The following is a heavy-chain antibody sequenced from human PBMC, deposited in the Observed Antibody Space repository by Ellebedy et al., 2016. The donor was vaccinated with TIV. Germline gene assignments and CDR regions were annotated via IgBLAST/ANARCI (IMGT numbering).Heavy chain of an antibody. CDR2: VWFDGSSE. Sequence: GGSLRLXXAASGFTFSSYWMSWVRQAPGKGLEWVALVWFDGSSEFYADSVKGRFTTSRDDAENSVYLQMNSLKDEDTAVYYCASDRYYSFDFWGQGTLVTVSS. J-gene: IGHJ4*02. D-gene: IGHD2/OR15-2a*01. CDR3: ASDRYYSFDF. CDR1: GFTFSSYW. V-gene: IGHV3-33*08.